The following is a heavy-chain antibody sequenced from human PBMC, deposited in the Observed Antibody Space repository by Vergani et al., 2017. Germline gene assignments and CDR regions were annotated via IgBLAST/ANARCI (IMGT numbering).Heavy chain of an antibody. D-gene: IGHD3-22*01. CDR1: GFTFSSYA. Sequence: EVQLVESGEGLVQPGGSLRLSCAASGFTFSSYAMHWVRQAPGKGLEYVSAISSNGGSTYYADSVKGRFTISRDNSKNTLYLQMGSLRAEDIAVYYCARSYDSSGYYPNYGMDVWGQGTTVTVSS. CDR3: ARSYDSSGYYPNYGMDV. CDR2: ISSNGGST. V-gene: IGHV3-64*02. J-gene: IGHJ6*02.